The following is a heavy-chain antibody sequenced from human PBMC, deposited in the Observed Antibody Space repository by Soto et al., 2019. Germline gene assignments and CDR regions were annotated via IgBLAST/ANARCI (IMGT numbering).Heavy chain of an antibody. J-gene: IGHJ6*02. D-gene: IGHD3-9*01. CDR2: IYTSGST. V-gene: IGHV4-4*07. CDR3: ARDGARLRYFDWLGGDYYYGMDV. CDR1: GGSISSYY. Sequence: SETLSLTGTVSGGSISSYYWSWILQPAGKGLEWIGRIYTSGSTNYNPSPKSRVTMSVDTSKNQFSLKLSSVTAADPAVYYCARDGARLRYFDWLGGDYYYGMDVWGQGTTVT.